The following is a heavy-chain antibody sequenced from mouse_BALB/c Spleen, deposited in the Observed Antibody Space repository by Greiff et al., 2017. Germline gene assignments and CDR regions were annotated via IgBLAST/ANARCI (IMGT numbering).Heavy chain of an antibody. CDR1: GFNIKDTY. CDR3: ARRRSQGMDY. CDR2: IDPANGNT. Sequence: EVQLQESGAELVKPGASVKLSCTASGFNIKDTYMHWVKQRPEQGLEWIGRIDPANGNTKYDPKFQGKATITADTSSNTAYLQLSSLTSEDTAVYYCARRRSQGMDYWGQGTSVTVSS. J-gene: IGHJ4*01. V-gene: IGHV14-3*02.